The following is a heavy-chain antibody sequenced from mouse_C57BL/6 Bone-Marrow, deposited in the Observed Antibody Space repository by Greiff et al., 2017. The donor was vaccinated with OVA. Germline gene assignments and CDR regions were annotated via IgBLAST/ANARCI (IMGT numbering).Heavy chain of an antibody. CDR1: GYSFTGYY. Sequence: EVQLQQSGPELVKPGASVKISCKASGYSFTGYYMNWVKQSPEKSLEWIGEINPSTGGTTYNQKFKAKATLTVDKSSSTAYMQLKSLTSEDSAVYYCARNDFYYGNYVPRFAYWGQGTLVTVSA. CDR2: INPSTGGT. D-gene: IGHD2-1*01. V-gene: IGHV1-42*01. J-gene: IGHJ3*01. CDR3: ARNDFYYGNYVPRFAY.